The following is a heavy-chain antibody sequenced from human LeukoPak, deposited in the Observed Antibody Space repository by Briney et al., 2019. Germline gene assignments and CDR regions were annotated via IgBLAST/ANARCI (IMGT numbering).Heavy chain of an antibody. D-gene: IGHD4-17*01. CDR1: GFTCSTYA. CDR2: ILYDGARI. CDR3: AKDRYPNAVTTNGMDV. V-gene: IGHV3-30*02. Sequence: AGGSLRLSCAASGFTCSTYAMHWVRQAPGEGLEWVAKILYDGARIYYADSVKGRFTVSRDSTKNTLNLQMNSLRSEDTAVYYCAKDRYPNAVTTNGMDVWGQGTTVTVSS. J-gene: IGHJ6*02.